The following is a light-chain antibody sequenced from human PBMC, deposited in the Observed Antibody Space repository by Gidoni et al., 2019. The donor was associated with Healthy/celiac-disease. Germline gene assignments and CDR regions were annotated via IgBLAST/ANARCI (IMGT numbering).Light chain of an antibody. Sequence: DIQLTQSPSFLSASVGDRVTITCRASQGISSYLAWYQQKPGKAPKLLIYAASPLQSGVPSRFSGSGSGTEFTLTISSLQPEDFATYYWQQLNSYPLTFGGGTKVEIK. CDR3: QQLNSYPLT. CDR2: AAS. V-gene: IGKV1-9*01. J-gene: IGKJ4*01. CDR1: QGISSY.